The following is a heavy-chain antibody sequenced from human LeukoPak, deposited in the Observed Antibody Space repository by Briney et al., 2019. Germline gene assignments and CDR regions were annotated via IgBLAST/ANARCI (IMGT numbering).Heavy chain of an antibody. Sequence: GGSLRLSCAASGFTFSTSSMNWVRQAPGKGLEWVSYIRGSSTTIYYADSVKGRFTVSRDNAQNSLYLQMNNLRAEDTAVYFCARDSRSHCGTDTCYGPYFDYWGQGTLVTVSS. CDR1: GFTFSTSS. J-gene: IGHJ4*02. CDR2: IRGSSTTI. D-gene: IGHD2-2*01. V-gene: IGHV3-48*01. CDR3: ARDSRSHCGTDTCYGPYFDY.